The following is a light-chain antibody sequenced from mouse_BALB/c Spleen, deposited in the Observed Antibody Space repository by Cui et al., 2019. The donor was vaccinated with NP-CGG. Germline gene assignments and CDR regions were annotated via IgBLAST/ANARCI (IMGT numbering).Light chain of an antibody. CDR2: STN. J-gene: IGLJ1*01. V-gene: IGLV1*01. CDR3: ALWYSNHWM. Sequence: QGGVTQEFSLATSPGKTCTITCRSSTGAVTTSNYANWVQEKPNHVLTSLIGSTNNRALGVPARFSGSLIGDKAALTIRGAQTEDEAIYFCALWYSNHWMFGGGTKLTVL. CDR1: TGAVTTSNY.